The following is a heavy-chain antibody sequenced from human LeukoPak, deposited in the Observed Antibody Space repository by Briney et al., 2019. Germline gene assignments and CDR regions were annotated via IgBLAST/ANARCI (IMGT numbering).Heavy chain of an antibody. Sequence: SETLSLTCTVSGGSVSSGNYYWSWIRQPPGKGLEWIGYIHYSGSTNYNPSLKSRVTISVGTSKNQFSLKLSSVTAADTGVYYCARGYVNYYDGSGYDGHYFDYWGQGTLVTVSS. CDR1: GGSVSSGNYY. CDR2: IHYSGST. CDR3: ARGYVNYYDGSGYDGHYFDY. D-gene: IGHD3-22*01. V-gene: IGHV4-61*01. J-gene: IGHJ4*02.